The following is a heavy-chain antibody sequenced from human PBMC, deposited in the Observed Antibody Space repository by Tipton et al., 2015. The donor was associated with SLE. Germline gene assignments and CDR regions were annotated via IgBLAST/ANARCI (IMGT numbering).Heavy chain of an antibody. CDR2: VERGGSI. V-gene: IGHV3-66*01. J-gene: IGHJ3*02. Sequence: SLRLSCAASGFSVGNNYMSWVRQAPGKGLEWVSTVERGGSIHYADCVKGRFTISRDNSKNTLSLQMNGLRAEDTAVYYCARRTAFDIWGQGTMVTVSS. CDR3: ARRTAFDI. CDR1: GFSVGNNY.